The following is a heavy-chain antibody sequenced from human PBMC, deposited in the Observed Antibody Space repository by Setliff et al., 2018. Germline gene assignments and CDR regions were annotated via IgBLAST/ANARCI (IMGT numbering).Heavy chain of an antibody. Sequence: SETLSLTCAVSGGSISSGGYSWSWIRQPPGKGLEWIGYIYHSGSTNYNPSLKSRVTILSDTSKNQFSLILSSVTAADTAVYYCASERESASRQTYFDSWGQGTLVTVSS. CDR1: GGSISSGGYS. D-gene: IGHD2-15*01. J-gene: IGHJ4*02. CDR2: IYHSGST. V-gene: IGHV4-30-2*02. CDR3: ASERESASRQTYFDS.